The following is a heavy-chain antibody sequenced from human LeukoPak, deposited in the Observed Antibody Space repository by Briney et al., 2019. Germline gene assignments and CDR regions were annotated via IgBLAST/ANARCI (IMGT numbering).Heavy chain of an antibody. D-gene: IGHD2-2*02. CDR3: ARVLGCSSTSCYRGKPYSFHYYYYGMEV. V-gene: IGHV1-69*13. Sequence: SVKVSCKASGGTFSSYAISWVRQAPGQGLEWMGGIIPIFGTANYAQKFQGRVTITADESTSTAYMELSSLRSEDTAVYYCARVLGCSSTSCYRGKPYSFHYYYYGMEVGGKGTTFTVSS. CDR2: IIPIFGTA. CDR1: GGTFSSYA. J-gene: IGHJ6*04.